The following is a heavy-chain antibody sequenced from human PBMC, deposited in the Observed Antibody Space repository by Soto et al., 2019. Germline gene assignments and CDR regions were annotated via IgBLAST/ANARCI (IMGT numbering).Heavy chain of an antibody. D-gene: IGHD3-16*01. V-gene: IGHV3-33*01. CDR2: IWYDGSNK. CDR3: ARWGNWKVADN. J-gene: IGHJ4*02. Sequence: QVQLVESGGGVVQPGRSLRLSCAASGFTFSSHGMHWDRQAPDKGLEWVAVIWYDGSNKYYADSVKGRFTISRDNSNNMLYLEMNRLRVEDTAIYYCARWGNWKVADNWGQGTLVTVSS. CDR1: GFTFSSHG.